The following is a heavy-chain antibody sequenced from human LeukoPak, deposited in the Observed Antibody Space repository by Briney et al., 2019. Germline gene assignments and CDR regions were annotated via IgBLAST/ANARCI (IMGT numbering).Heavy chain of an antibody. V-gene: IGHV3-23*01. Sequence: GGSLRLSCAASQFTFTTYAMSWVRQAPGRGLEWVSSIGDSGVPTYYADSVKGRFTISRDNSQNTLYLQMNSLRAEDTAVYYCANYYDSSGYYSNQYYFDYWGQGTLVTVSS. J-gene: IGHJ4*02. CDR1: QFTFTTYA. CDR2: IGDSGVPT. D-gene: IGHD3-22*01. CDR3: ANYYDSSGYYSNQYYFDY.